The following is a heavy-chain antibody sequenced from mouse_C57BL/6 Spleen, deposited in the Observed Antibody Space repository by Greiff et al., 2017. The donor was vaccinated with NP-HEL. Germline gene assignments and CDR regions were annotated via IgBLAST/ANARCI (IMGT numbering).Heavy chain of an antibody. CDR1: GFTFTDYY. J-gene: IGHJ4*01. V-gene: IGHV7-3*01. Sequence: EVQLQESGGGLVQPGGSLSLSCAASGFTFTDYYMSWVRQPPGKALEWLGFIRNKANGYTTEYSASVKGRFTISRDNSQSILYLQMNALRAEDSATYYCARYRGGNYAMDYWGQGTSVTVSS. D-gene: IGHD1-1*02. CDR2: IRNKANGYTT. CDR3: ARYRGGNYAMDY.